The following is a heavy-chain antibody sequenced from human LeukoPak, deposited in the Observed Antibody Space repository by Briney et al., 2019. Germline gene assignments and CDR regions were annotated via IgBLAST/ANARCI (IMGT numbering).Heavy chain of an antibody. CDR3: ARGYGSGSYYSD. V-gene: IGHV1-69*04. CDR1: GGTFSSYA. CDR2: IIPILGIA. D-gene: IGHD3-10*01. J-gene: IGHJ4*02. Sequence: SVKVSCKASGGTFSSYAISWVRQAPGQGLEWMGRIIPILGIANYAQKFQGRVTITADKSTSTAYMELSSLRSEDTAVYYCARGYGSGSYYSDWGQGTLVTVSS.